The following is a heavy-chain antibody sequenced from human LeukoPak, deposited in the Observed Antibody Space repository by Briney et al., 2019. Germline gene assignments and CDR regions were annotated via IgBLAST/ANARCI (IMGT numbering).Heavy chain of an antibody. J-gene: IGHJ6*04. CDR2: IHDSGRT. CDR3: TRGVAV. Sequence: SETLSLTCTVSGDSISSRYWIWMRQPPGKGLEWIGYIHDSGRTNYNPSLKSRVTISLDTSKRQFSLKVNSVTAADTAVYYCTRGVAVWGKGTTVTVSS. CDR1: GDSISSRY. V-gene: IGHV4-59*11.